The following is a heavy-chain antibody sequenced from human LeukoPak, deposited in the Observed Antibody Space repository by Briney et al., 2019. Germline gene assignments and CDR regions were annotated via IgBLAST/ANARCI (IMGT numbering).Heavy chain of an antibody. D-gene: IGHD3-10*01. CDR2: IKTDGSST. Sequence: PVGSLRLSCAASGFTFSSYWMHWVRQAPGEGLVWVSRIKTDGSSTSYADSVQGRFTISRDNGMNTLYLQMNSLRAEDTAVYYCASDPFGESTYWGRGILVTVSS. CDR3: ASDPFGESTY. CDR1: GFTFSSYW. V-gene: IGHV3-74*01. J-gene: IGHJ4*02.